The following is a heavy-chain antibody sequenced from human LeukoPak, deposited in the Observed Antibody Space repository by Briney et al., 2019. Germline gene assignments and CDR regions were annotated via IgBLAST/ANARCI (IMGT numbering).Heavy chain of an antibody. D-gene: IGHD3-3*01. CDR1: GYSFTSHY. Sequence: ASVKVSCKASGYSFTSHYMHWVRQAPGQGLEWLGLINPSGSSTLYAQKFQGRVTMTRDMSTTTDYMELSSLRSEDTAVYYCTTDITYDFWSGDGDYWGQGTLVTVSS. V-gene: IGHV1-46*01. CDR2: INPSGSST. J-gene: IGHJ4*02. CDR3: TTDITYDFWSGDGDY.